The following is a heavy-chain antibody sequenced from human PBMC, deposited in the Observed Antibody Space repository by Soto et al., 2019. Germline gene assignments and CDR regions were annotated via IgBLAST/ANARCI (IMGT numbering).Heavy chain of an antibody. CDR2: LSWNGGAT. CDR1: GFIFEDYA. V-gene: IGHV3-9*01. J-gene: IGHJ2*01. Sequence: GGSLRLSCATSGFIFEDYAMHWVRQAPGKGLEWVSGLSWNGGATGYADSVRGRFTISRDNARTSLYLQMNSLRTDDTAVYYCATLPNVDGGVGGRYFDLWGRGTLVTVSS. CDR3: ATLPNVDGGVGGRYFDL. D-gene: IGHD4-17*01.